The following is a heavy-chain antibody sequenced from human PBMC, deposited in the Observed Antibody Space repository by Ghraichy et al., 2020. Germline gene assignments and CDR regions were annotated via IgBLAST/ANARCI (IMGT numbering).Heavy chain of an antibody. CDR3: ARHAEAGYCSSTSCYRGLEYDY. V-gene: IGHV4-39*01. Sequence: SETLSLTCTVSGGSISSSSYYWGWIRQPPGKGLEWIGSIYYSGSTYYNPSLKSRVTISVDTSKNQFSLKLSSVTAADTAVYYCARHAEAGYCSSTSCYRGLEYDYWGQGTLVTVSS. CDR1: GGSISSSSYY. J-gene: IGHJ4*02. CDR2: IYYSGST. D-gene: IGHD2-2*03.